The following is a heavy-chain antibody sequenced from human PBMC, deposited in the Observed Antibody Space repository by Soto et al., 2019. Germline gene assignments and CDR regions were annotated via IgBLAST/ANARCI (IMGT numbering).Heavy chain of an antibody. D-gene: IGHD3-3*01. Sequence: SETLSLTCAVYGGSFSGYYLSWIRPPPGKGLEWIGEIKHRGSTNHNPSIKSRVNISVDTSKIQFALKLSSVTAADTAVYYCARGRRRGYDFWSGYSARFYFDYWGQGTLVTVLL. V-gene: IGHV4-34*01. J-gene: IGHJ4*02. CDR2: IKHRGST. CDR1: GGSFSGYY. CDR3: ARGRRRGYDFWSGYSARFYFDY.